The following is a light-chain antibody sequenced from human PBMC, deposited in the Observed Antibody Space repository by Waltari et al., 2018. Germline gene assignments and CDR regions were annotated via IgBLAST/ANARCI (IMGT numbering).Light chain of an antibody. CDR1: QGINNY. V-gene: IGKV1-16*02. CDR2: GAS. Sequence: DIQMTQSPSSLSASVGYRVTITCRANQGINNYLSWFQQKSGKAPKALIYGASSLQSGVPSKFSGSGSGTDFTLTISNLQPEDFATYYCLQYNSYPRTFGQGTKVEIK. J-gene: IGKJ1*01. CDR3: LQYNSYPRT.